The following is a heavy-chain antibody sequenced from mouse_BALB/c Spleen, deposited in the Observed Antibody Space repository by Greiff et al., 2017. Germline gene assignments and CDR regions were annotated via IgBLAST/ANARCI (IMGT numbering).Heavy chain of an antibody. CDR2: INPSNGGT. J-gene: IGHJ3*01. D-gene: IGHD1-2*01. CDR3: TRRLLRLPWFAY. Sequence: QVQLQQSGAELVKPGASVKLSCKASGYTFTSYNMYWVKQRPGQGLEWIGEINPSNGGTNFNEKFKSKATLTVDKSSSTAYMQLSSLTSEDSAVYYCTRRLLRLPWFAYWGQGTLVTVSA. CDR1: GYTFTSYN. V-gene: IGHV1S81*02.